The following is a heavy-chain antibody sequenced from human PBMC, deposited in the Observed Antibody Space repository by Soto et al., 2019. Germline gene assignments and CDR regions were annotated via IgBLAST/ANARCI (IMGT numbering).Heavy chain of an antibody. CDR2: INPNSGGT. D-gene: IGHD1-1*01. Sequence: GASVKVSCKASGYTFTGYYMHWVRQAPGQGLEWMGWINPNSGGTNYAQKFQGWVTMTRDTSISTAYMELSRLRSDDTAVYYCARGRRRDDYYYYYMDVWGKGTTVTVSS. CDR3: ARGRRRDDYYYYYMDV. V-gene: IGHV1-2*04. CDR1: GYTFTGYY. J-gene: IGHJ6*03.